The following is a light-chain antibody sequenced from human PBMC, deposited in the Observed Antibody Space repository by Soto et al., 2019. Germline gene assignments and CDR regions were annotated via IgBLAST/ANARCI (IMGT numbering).Light chain of an antibody. CDR1: SIGSKS. CDR3: QVWDSSSDHWV. Sequence: SYELTQPSSVSVAPRKTARITCGGNSIGSKSVQWYQQKPGQAPVLVIYHDGGRPSGIPERFSGSNSGNTATLTISNVEAGDEADYYCQVWDSSSDHWVFGGGTKLTVL. V-gene: IGLV3-21*04. J-gene: IGLJ3*02. CDR2: HDG.